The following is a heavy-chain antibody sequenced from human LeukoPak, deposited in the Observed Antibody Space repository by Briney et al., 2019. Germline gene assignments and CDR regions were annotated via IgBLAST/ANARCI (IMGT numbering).Heavy chain of an antibody. J-gene: IGHJ4*02. CDR1: GYTFTSYY. V-gene: IGHV1-46*01. Sequence: ASVKVSCKASGYTFTSYYMHWVRQAPGQGLEWMGIINPSGGSTSYAQKFQGRVTMTRDTSTSTVYMELSSLRSEDTAVYYCARDPSPTIAAAGTFDYWGQGTLATVSS. CDR2: INPSGGST. D-gene: IGHD6-13*01. CDR3: ARDPSPTIAAAGTFDY.